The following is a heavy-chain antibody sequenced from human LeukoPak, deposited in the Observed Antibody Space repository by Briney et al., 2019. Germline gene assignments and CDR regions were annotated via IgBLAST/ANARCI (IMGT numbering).Heavy chain of an antibody. D-gene: IGHD1-7*01. CDR3: ARVNNWNSTGDY. J-gene: IGHJ4*02. Sequence: GGSLRLSCAASGFTFSSYSMNWVRQAPGKGLEWVSSISSSSSYIYYADSVKGRFTISRDNAKNSLYLQMNSLRAEDTAVYYCARVNNWNSTGDYWGQGTLVTVSS. V-gene: IGHV3-21*01. CDR2: ISSSSSYI. CDR1: GFTFSSYS.